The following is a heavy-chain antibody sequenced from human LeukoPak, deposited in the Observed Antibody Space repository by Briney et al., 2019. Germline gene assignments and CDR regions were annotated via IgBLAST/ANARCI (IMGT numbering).Heavy chain of an antibody. D-gene: IGHD3-3*01. J-gene: IGHJ3*02. V-gene: IGHV4-59*01. CDR1: GGSISSYD. Sequence: SETLSLTCIVSGGSISSYDWSWIRQPPGKGLEWIGYINYSGSTNYNPPLKSRITISVDTSKNQFSLNLSSVTAADTAVYYCARGRTIFGVVNDAFDIWGQGTMVTVSS. CDR3: ARGRTIFGVVNDAFDI. CDR2: INYSGST.